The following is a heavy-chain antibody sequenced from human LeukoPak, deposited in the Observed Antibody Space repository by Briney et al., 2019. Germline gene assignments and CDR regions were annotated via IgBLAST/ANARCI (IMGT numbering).Heavy chain of an antibody. CDR1: GYTFTGYY. J-gene: IGHJ3*02. CDR2: INPNSGGT. D-gene: IGHD3-16*02. Sequence: GASVKVSCKASGYTFTGYYMHWVRQAPGQGLEWMGRINPNSGGTNYAQKLQGRVTMTRDTSISTAYMELSRLRSDDTAVYYCASGSGLRLGELSSDAFDIWGQGTMVTVSS. V-gene: IGHV1-2*06. CDR3: ASGSGLRLGELSSDAFDI.